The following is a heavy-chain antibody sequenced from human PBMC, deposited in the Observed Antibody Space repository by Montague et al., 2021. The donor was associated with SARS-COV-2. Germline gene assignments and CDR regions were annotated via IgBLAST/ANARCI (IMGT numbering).Heavy chain of an antibody. CDR3: AKDLNEYGDGEDYYGMDV. CDR2: ISWNSGSI. J-gene: IGHJ6*02. Sequence: SLRLSCAASGFTFDDYAMTWVLQAPGKGLEWVSGISWNSGSIGYAYSLNVLFTISRDNAKNSLYLQMNSLRAEDTALYYCAKDLNEYGDGEDYYGMDVWGQGDTVAVSS. D-gene: IGHD4-17*01. V-gene: IGHV3-9*01. CDR1: GFTFDDYA.